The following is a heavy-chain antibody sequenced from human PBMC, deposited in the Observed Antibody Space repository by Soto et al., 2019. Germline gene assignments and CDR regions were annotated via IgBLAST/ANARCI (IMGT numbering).Heavy chain of an antibody. CDR1: GFIFSNSA. J-gene: IGHJ4*02. CDR3: AREVASYDRSGFFDY. Sequence: GGSLRLSCAGSGFIFSNSAFHCLRQAPGKGLEWLAISSYDGNNKYYADSVKGRFTISRDNSKNTLYLQMHSLRADDTAVYYCAREVASYDRSGFFDYWGQGALVTVSS. CDR2: SSYDGNNK. V-gene: IGHV3-30-3*01. D-gene: IGHD3-22*01.